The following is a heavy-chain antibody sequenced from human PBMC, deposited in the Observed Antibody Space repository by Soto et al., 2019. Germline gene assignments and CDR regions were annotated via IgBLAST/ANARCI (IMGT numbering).Heavy chain of an antibody. V-gene: IGHV1-69*02. CDR2: IIPILGIA. Sequence: SVKVSCKASGGTFSSYTISWVRQAPGQGLEWMGRIIPILGIANYAQKFQGRVTITADKSTSTAYMELSSLRSEDTAVYYCASSDFYYDSSGYYPFDSWGQGTLVTVSS. CDR3: ASSDFYYDSSGYYPFDS. D-gene: IGHD3-22*01. J-gene: IGHJ4*02. CDR1: GGTFSSYT.